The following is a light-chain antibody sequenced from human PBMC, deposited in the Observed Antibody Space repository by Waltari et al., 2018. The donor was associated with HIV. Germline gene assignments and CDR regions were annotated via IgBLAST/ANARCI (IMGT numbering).Light chain of an antibody. V-gene: IGLV2-18*02. CDR3: SSYTSSSTFGVV. J-gene: IGLJ2*01. CDR2: EVS. Sequence: QSALTQPPSVSGSPGQSVTISCTGTSSDVGSYNRVSWYQQPPGTAPTLMIYEVSNRPSGVPDRFSGSKSGNTASRTISGLQAEDEADYYGSSYTSSSTFGVVFGGGTKLTVL. CDR1: SSDVGSYNR.